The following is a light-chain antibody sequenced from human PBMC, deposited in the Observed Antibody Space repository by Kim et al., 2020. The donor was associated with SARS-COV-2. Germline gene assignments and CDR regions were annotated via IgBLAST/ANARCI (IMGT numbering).Light chain of an antibody. Sequence: PGERVTPSCRASQSVSSSYLPWYQQKPGQAPRLLIYGASTRATGIPARFSGSGSGTDFTLTISSLQPEDFAVYYCQQDYNLPLTFGQGTKVDIK. V-gene: IGKV3D-7*01. CDR1: QSVSSSY. J-gene: IGKJ1*01. CDR2: GAS. CDR3: QQDYNLPLT.